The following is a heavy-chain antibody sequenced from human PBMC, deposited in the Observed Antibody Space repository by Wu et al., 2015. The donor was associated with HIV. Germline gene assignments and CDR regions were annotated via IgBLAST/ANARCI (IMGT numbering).Heavy chain of an antibody. CDR3: NRGMQGWVNDAFDI. D-gene: IGHD2-21*01. Sequence: QVQLVQSGAEMKKPGASVNISCKASGYTFTANYIHWVRQAPGQGLEWMGLINPGIGSTYYAEKFQGRVTMTRDTSTSTVNKQLGTLTSEDTAVYYCNRGMQGWVNDAFDIWGQGTMVTVSS. CDR1: GYTFTANY. V-gene: IGHV1-46*03. CDR2: INPGIGST. J-gene: IGHJ3*02.